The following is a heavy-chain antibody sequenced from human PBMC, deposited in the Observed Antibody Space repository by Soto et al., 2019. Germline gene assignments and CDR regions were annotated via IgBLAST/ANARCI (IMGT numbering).Heavy chain of an antibody. CDR1: GFSLSTSGVG. V-gene: IGHV2-5*02. J-gene: IGHJ4*02. D-gene: IGHD4-17*01. CDR3: AHRQRTVYFDY. Sequence: QITLKESGPTLVKPTQTLTLTCTFSGFSLSTSGVGVGWIRQPPGKALEWLALIYWDDDKRYSPSLKSRLTSSEYTSKNQVVLTMTNMNPVDTATYYCAHRQRTVYFDYWGQGTLVTVSS. CDR2: IYWDDDK.